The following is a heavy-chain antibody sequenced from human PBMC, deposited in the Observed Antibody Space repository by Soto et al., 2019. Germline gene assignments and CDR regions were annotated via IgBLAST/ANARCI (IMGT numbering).Heavy chain of an antibody. J-gene: IGHJ6*02. CDR3: ARDLSCRSWYNYYYRMDF. D-gene: IGHD6-13*01. V-gene: IGHV1-2*04. CDR1: GYTFTGYY. Sequence: ASVKVSCKASGYTFTGYYIHWVRQAPGQGLEWMGWINPNSGGTNYAQKFQGWVTMTRDTSISTAYMELSRLRSDDTAVYYCARDLSCRSWYNYYYRMDFWGQGTTVTVSS. CDR2: INPNSGGT.